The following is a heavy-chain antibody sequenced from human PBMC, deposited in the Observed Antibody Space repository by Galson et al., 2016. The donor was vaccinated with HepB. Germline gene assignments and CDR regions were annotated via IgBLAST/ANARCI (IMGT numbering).Heavy chain of an antibody. J-gene: IGHJ6*02. V-gene: IGHV3-74*01. Sequence: SLRLSCAASGFTFTNHWMQWVRQAPGKGLVLVSRIRPDGGVTRYADSVNGRFTTTRDNAKNMVYLQMNGLRADDTAVYYCVRDGGHFELDVWGQGTTVIVS. CDR2: IRPDGGVT. D-gene: IGHD4-23*01. CDR1: GFTFTNHW. CDR3: VRDGGHFELDV.